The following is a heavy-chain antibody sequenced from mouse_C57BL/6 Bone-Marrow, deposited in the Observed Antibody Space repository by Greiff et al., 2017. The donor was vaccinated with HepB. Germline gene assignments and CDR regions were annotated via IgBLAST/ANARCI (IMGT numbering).Heavy chain of an antibody. J-gene: IGHJ3*01. CDR3: AREGDFITTGEWFAY. V-gene: IGHV1-81*01. D-gene: IGHD1-1*01. CDR2: IYPRSGNT. CDR1: GYTFTSYG. Sequence: QVQLQQSGAELARPGASVKLSCKASGYTFTSYGISWVKQRTGQGLEWIGEIYPRSGNTYYNEKFKGKATLTADKSSSTAYMELRSLTSEESAVYFCAREGDFITTGEWFAYWGQGTLVTVSA.